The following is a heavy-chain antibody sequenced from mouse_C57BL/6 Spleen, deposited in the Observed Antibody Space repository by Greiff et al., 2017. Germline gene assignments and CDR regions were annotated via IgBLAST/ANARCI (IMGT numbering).Heavy chain of an antibody. J-gene: IGHJ2*01. CDR2: INPSNGGT. V-gene: IGHV1-53*01. CDR1: GYTFTSYW. D-gene: IGHD2-2*01. CDR3: ASGGPYGYDAFDY. Sequence: QVQLQQPGTELVKPGASVKLSCKASGYTFTSYWMHWVKQRPGQGLEWIGNINPSNGGTNYNEKFKSKATLTVDKSSSTAYMQLRSLTSEDSAVYYCASGGPYGYDAFDYWGQGTTLTVSS.